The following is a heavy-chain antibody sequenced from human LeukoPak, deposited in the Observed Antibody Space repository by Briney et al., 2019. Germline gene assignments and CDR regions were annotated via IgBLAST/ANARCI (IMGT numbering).Heavy chain of an antibody. J-gene: IGHJ4*02. CDR1: GDSVSSNSAA. Sequence: SQTLSLTCAISGDSVSSNSAAWNWIRQSPSRGLEWLGRTYYRSKWYNDYAVSGKSRITINPDTSKNQFSLQLNSVTPEDTAVYYCARSSTWIQLWLFDYWGQGTLVTVSS. CDR3: ARSSTWIQLWLFDY. CDR2: TYYRSKWYN. V-gene: IGHV6-1*01. D-gene: IGHD5-18*01.